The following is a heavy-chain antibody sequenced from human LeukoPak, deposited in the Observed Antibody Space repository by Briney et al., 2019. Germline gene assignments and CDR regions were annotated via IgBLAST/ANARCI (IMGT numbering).Heavy chain of an antibody. D-gene: IGHD6-13*01. V-gene: IGHV4-39*07. CDR1: GGSISSSSYY. CDR2: IYYSGST. J-gene: IGHJ6*03. CDR3: ARLGQGSSMFYYYYYMDV. Sequence: PSETLSLTCTVSGGSISSSSYYWGWIRQPPGKGLEWIGSIYYSGSTYYNPSLKSRVTISVDTSKNQFSLKLSSVTAADTAVYYCARLGQGSSMFYYYYYMDVWGKGTTVTVSS.